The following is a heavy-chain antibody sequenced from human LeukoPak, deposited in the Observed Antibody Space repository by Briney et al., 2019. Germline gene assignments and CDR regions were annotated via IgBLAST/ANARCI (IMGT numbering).Heavy chain of an antibody. CDR3: ASGIAVAGPFDY. V-gene: IGHV1-3*01. D-gene: IGHD6-19*01. CDR1: GYTFTSYA. Sequence: ASVKVSCKASGYTFTSYAMHWVRQAPGQRLEWMGWINAGNGNTKYSQKFQGRVTITRDTSASTAYMELSSLRSEDTAVYYCASGIAVAGPFDYWGQGILVTVSS. J-gene: IGHJ4*02. CDR2: INAGNGNT.